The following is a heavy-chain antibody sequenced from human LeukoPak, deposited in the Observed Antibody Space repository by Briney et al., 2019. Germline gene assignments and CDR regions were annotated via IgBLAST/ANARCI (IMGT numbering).Heavy chain of an antibody. CDR3: AKDRVLLWFGELSH. D-gene: IGHD3-10*01. CDR1: GFSFSTYS. Sequence: GGSLRLSCAASGFSFSTYSMNWVRQAPGKGLEWVSYISTSSSIKYYADSVKGRFTISRDNAKNTLYLQMNSLRAEDTAVYYCAKDRVLLWFGELSHWGQGTLVTVSS. J-gene: IGHJ4*02. CDR2: ISTSSSIK. V-gene: IGHV3-48*01.